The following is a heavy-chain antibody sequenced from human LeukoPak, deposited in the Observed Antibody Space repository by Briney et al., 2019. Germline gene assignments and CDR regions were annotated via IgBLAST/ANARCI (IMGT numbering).Heavy chain of an antibody. D-gene: IGHD3-10*01. Sequence: GGSLRLSCSASGFTFSRYAMHWVRQAPGKGLEYVSAISSNGGSTYYADSVKGRFTISRDNSKNTLYLQMSSLRPEDTAVYYCVRCYYYGSGSHYFDYWGQGTLVTISS. CDR3: VRCYYYGSGSHYFDY. CDR2: ISSNGGST. CDR1: GFTFSRYA. V-gene: IGHV3-64D*06. J-gene: IGHJ4*02.